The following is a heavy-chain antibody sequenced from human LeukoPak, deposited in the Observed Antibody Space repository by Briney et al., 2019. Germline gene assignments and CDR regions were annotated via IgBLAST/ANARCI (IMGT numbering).Heavy chain of an antibody. Sequence: GGSLRLSCAASGFTFNNAWMSWVRQAPGKGLDWVSSISSTSTYILYADSVKGRFTISRDNSKNTLYLQMNSLRAEDTAVYYCAKNAAAAGTDYWGQGTLVTVSS. D-gene: IGHD6-13*01. CDR3: AKNAAAAGTDY. J-gene: IGHJ4*02. V-gene: IGHV3-21*04. CDR2: ISSTSTYI. CDR1: GFTFNNAW.